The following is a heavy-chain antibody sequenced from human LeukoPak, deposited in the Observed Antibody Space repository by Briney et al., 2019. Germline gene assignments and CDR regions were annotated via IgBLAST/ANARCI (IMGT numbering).Heavy chain of an antibody. CDR2: ISRSGSTI. CDR3: ARVPSGGGYCSGGSCYSTYYYGMDV. Sequence: PGGSLRLSCAASGFSFSDYYMSWIRQAPGKGLEWVSYISRSGSTIYYADSVKGRFTISRDNAKNSLYLQMNSLRAEDTAVYYCARVPSGGGYCSGGSCYSTYYYGMDVWGQGTTVTVSS. D-gene: IGHD2-15*01. V-gene: IGHV3-11*01. J-gene: IGHJ6*02. CDR1: GFSFSDYY.